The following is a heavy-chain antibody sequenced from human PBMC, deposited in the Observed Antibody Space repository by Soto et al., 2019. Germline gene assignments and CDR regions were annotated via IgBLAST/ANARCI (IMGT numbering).Heavy chain of an antibody. V-gene: IGHV4-34*01. Sequence: SETLSLTCAVYGGSFSGYYWSWIRQPPGKGLEWIGEINHSGSTNYNPSLKSRVTISVDTSKNQFSLKLSSVTAADTAVYYCASGRSGPRRITMVPGVGNGFDPWGQGTLVTVSS. CDR1: GGSFSGYY. J-gene: IGHJ5*02. CDR2: INHSGST. D-gene: IGHD3-10*01. CDR3: ASGRSGPRRITMVPGVGNGFDP.